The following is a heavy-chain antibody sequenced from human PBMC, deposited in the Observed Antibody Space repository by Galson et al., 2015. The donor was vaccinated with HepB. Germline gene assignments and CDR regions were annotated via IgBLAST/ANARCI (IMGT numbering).Heavy chain of an antibody. CDR3: ARTWGFRATYGVGF. Sequence: SLRLSCAASKFTFSSYEMNWVRQAPGRGLEWIAYISNGGTTEYYADSVKGRFTISRDNAKNSLYLQMNSLRVEDTAVYYCARTWGFRATYGVGFWGQGTLVPVS. J-gene: IGHJ4*01. CDR2: ISNGGTTE. D-gene: IGHD1-26*01. CDR1: KFTFSSYE. V-gene: IGHV3-48*03.